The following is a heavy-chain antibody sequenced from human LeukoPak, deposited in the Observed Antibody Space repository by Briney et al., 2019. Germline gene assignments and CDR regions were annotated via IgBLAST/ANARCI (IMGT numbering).Heavy chain of an antibody. CDR3: ASQGHHGKIVGTTLSYFYMDV. Sequence: KPSETLSLTCSVSGGSISSGDYYWSWIRQPPGKGLEWIGYIYYSGNTYYNPSLKSRVIVSVDTSKNQFSLKLSSVTAADTAFYYCASQGHHGKIVGTTLSYFYMDVWGKGTTVTVSS. CDR1: GGSISSGDYY. J-gene: IGHJ6*03. CDR2: IYYSGNT. D-gene: IGHD1-26*01. V-gene: IGHV4-30-4*08.